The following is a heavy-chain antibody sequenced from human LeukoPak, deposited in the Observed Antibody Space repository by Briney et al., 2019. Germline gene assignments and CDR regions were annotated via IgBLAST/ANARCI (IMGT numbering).Heavy chain of an antibody. J-gene: IGHJ4*02. Sequence: GGSLRLSCAASGLTFRSYWMHWVRQAPGKGLEWVSRVIRDGSFTNYADSVKGRFTISRDNAKNTLYLQMSSLRAEDTAVYFCVRDGDDFNFDYWGQGSLVTVSS. CDR2: VIRDGSFT. D-gene: IGHD5-24*01. V-gene: IGHV3-74*01. CDR3: VRDGDDFNFDY. CDR1: GLTFRSYW.